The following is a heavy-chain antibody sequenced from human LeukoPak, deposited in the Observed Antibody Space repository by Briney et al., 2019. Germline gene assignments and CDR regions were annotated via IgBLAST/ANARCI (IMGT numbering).Heavy chain of an antibody. V-gene: IGHV3-7*01. CDR3: ARLFGGVTTFDY. CDR2: IKPDGSDS. J-gene: IGHJ4*02. Sequence: GGSLRLSCAASGFTLSAFWMSWVRQGLGKGLEWVASIKPDGSDSHHVDSVMGRFTISRDNAKNLLYLQMNSLSAEDTAVYYCARLFGGVTTFDYWGRGALVTVSS. CDR1: GFTLSAFW. D-gene: IGHD4-17*01.